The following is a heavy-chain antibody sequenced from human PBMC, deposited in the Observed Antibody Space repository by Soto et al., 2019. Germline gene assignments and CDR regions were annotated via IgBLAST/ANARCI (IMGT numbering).Heavy chain of an antibody. Sequence: QVQLVESGGGVVQPGRSLRLSCAASGFTFSSYAMHWVRQAPGKGLAWVAVISYDGSNKYYADSVKGRFTISRDNSKNTLYPQIIRLSAEDADVYYWPGEPGGASPRGWCDLWGQGTLVTFSS. CDR3: PGEPGGASPRGWCDL. J-gene: IGHJ5*02. CDR2: ISYDGSNK. CDR1: GFTFSSYA. D-gene: IGHD2-15*01. V-gene: IGHV3-30-3*01.